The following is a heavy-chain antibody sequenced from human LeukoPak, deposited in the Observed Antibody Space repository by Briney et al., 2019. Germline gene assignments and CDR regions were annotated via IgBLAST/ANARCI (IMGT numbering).Heavy chain of an antibody. CDR1: GFTFSRYA. V-gene: IGHV3-30-3*01. CDR3: ARDPYNRYGSGNGWFDP. CDR2: ISDDGSNK. J-gene: IGHJ5*02. Sequence: GGSLRLSCAASGFTFSRYAMNWVRQAPGKELDWVAVISDDGSNKYYADSVKGRFTISRDNSKNTLYLQMNSLRPEDTAVYYCARDPYNRYGSGNGWFDPWGQGTLVTVSS. D-gene: IGHD3-10*01.